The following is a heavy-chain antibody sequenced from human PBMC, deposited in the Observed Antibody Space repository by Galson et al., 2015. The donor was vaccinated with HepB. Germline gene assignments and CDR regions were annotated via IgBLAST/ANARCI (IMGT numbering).Heavy chain of an antibody. CDR2: IYPGDSDT. Sequence: QSGAEVKKPGESLKISCKGSGYSFTSYWIGWVRQMPGKGLEWMGIIYPGDSDTRYSPSFQGQVTISADKSISTAYLQWSSLKASDTAMYYCARKGFLMANYYYYGMDVWGQGTTVTVSS. CDR3: ARKGFLMANYYYYGMDV. D-gene: IGHD3-3*01. V-gene: IGHV5-51*03. J-gene: IGHJ6*02. CDR1: GYSFTSYW.